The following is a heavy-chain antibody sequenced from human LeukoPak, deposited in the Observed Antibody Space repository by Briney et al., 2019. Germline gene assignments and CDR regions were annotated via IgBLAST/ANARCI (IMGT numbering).Heavy chain of an antibody. CDR2: TNHSGST. CDR3: ARDRGYSYGYGY. CDR1: GGSFSGYY. J-gene: IGHJ4*02. V-gene: IGHV4-34*01. D-gene: IGHD5-18*01. Sequence: SETLSLTCAVYGGSFSGYYWSWIRQPPGKGLEWIGETNHSGSTNYNPSLKSRVTISVDTSKNQFSLKLSSVTAADTAVYYCARDRGYSYGYGYWGQGTLVTVSS.